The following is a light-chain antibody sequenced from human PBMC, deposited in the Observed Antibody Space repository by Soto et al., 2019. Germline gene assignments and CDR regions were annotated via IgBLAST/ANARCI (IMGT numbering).Light chain of an antibody. V-gene: IGLV2-14*01. CDR2: EVS. CDR1: SSDVGGYNY. CDR3: SSNTRSSLYV. J-gene: IGLJ1*01. Sequence: QSVLTQPASVSGSPGQSITISCTGTSSDVGGYNYVSWHQQHPGKAPKLMFFEVSYRPSGVSDRFSGSKSGNTASLTISGLQADDEADYYCSSNTRSSLYVFGTGTKVTVL.